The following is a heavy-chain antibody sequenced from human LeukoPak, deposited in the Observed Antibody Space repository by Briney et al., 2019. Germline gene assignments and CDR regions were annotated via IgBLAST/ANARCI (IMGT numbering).Heavy chain of an antibody. CDR2: VVGDGGKT. V-gene: IGHV3-43*02. J-gene: IGHJ4*02. CDR3: ATSRRGFGGLWGY. Sequence: GGSLRLSCAASGFTFHDYAMHWVRQAPGKGLEWLSFVVGDGGKTYYADSVKGRFTISRDNAKKSLYLQMNSLRAEDTAVYYCATSRRGFGGLWGYWGQGTLVTVSS. D-gene: IGHD3-10*01. CDR1: GFTFHDYA.